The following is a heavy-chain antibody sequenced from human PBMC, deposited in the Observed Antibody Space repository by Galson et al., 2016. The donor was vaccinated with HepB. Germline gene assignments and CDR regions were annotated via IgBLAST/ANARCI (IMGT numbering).Heavy chain of an antibody. D-gene: IGHD2-21*01. V-gene: IGHV4-30-4*01. Sequence: PLSLTCTVSGGSISTGVYYWSWIRQPPGKGLEWIGYIYNRGNTYYNPSLESRISISIDTSKNQVSLKVTSVTAADTGMYYCVRGPPESCGGSTYYLGAFDSWGQGTMVTVSS. CDR3: VRGPPESCGGSTYYLGAFDS. J-gene: IGHJ3*02. CDR1: GGSISTGVYY. CDR2: IYNRGNT.